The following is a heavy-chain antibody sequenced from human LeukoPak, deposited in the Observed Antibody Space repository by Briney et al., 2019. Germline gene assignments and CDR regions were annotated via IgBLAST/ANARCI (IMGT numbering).Heavy chain of an antibody. CDR2: ISWNSGSI. CDR3: AKDQSSSPYYYMDV. V-gene: IGHV3-9*03. J-gene: IGHJ6*03. CDR1: GFTFDDYA. D-gene: IGHD6-13*01. Sequence: PGRSLRLSCAASGFTFDDYAMHWVRHAPGKGLEWVSGISWNSGSIGCADSVKGRFTISRDNAKNSLYLQMNSLRAEDMALYYCAKDQSSSPYYYMDVWGKGTTVTVSS.